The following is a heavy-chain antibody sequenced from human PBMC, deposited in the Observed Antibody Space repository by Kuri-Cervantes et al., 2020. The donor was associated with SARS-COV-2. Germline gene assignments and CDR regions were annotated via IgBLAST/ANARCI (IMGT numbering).Heavy chain of an antibody. CDR2: IKQDGSEK. CDR1: GFTFNAYW. CDR3: ARIRRDSPTDVTDF. J-gene: IGHJ4*02. D-gene: IGHD2/OR15-2a*01. Sequence: GESLKISCETSGFTFNAYWMTWVRQAPGRGLEGVANIKQDGSEKWYVDSVKGRITISRDNAKNSVYLQMNSLRDEDTAVYHCARIRRDSPTDVTDFWGRGTQVTVSS. V-gene: IGHV3-7*01.